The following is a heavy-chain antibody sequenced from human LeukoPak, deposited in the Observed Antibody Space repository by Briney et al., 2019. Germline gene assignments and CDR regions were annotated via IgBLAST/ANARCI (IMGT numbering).Heavy chain of an antibody. CDR3: ARGDYDILTGYYRIPYYFDY. CDR1: GFTFSSYS. Sequence: GGSLRLSCAASGFTFSSYSMNWVRQAPGKGLEWVSSISSSSSYIYYADPVKGRFTISRDNAKNSLYLQMNSLRAEDTAVYYCARGDYDILTGYYRIPYYFDYWGQGTLVTVSS. D-gene: IGHD3-9*01. V-gene: IGHV3-21*01. J-gene: IGHJ4*02. CDR2: ISSSSSYI.